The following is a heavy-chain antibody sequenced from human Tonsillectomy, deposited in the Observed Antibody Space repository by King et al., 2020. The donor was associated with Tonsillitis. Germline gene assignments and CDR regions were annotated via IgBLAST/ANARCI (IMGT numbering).Heavy chain of an antibody. J-gene: IGHJ4*02. D-gene: IGHD5-18*01. V-gene: IGHV3-23*04. Sequence: VQLVESGGGLVQPGGSLRLSCAASGFTFSSYAMSWVRQAPGKGLEWVSAISGSGGSTYYANSVKGRFTISRDNFKNTLYLQMNSLRAEDTAVYYCGKDRGLQLWLIGLTDYWGQGTLVTVSS. CDR2: ISGSGGST. CDR3: GKDRGLQLWLIGLTDY. CDR1: GFTFSSYA.